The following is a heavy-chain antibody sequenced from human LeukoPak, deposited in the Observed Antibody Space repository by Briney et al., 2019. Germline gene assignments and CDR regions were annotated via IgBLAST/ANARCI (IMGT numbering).Heavy chain of an antibody. J-gene: IGHJ4*02. D-gene: IGHD3-22*01. V-gene: IGHV1-46*01. CDR3: ARVPSPHLYDSSGYYYDY. CDR1: GYTFTSYY. Sequence: PWASVKVSCKASGYTFTSYYMHWVRQAPGQGLEWMGIINPSGGSTSYAQKFQGRVTMTRDTSTSTVYMELSSLRSEDTAVYYCARVPSPHLYDSSGYYYDYWGQGTLVTVSS. CDR2: INPSGGST.